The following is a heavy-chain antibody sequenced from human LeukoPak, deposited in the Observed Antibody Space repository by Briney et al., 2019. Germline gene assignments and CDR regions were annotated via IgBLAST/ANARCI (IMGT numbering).Heavy chain of an antibody. CDR2: ISWNSGSI. D-gene: IGHD6-13*01. V-gene: IGHV3-9*01. Sequence: PGRSLRLSCAASGFTFDDYAMHWVRQAPGKGLEWVSGISWNSGSIGYAGSVKGRFTISRDNAKNTLYLQMNSLRAEDTAVYYCAGHHQAYSRTYWGQGTLVTVSS. J-gene: IGHJ4*02. CDR1: GFTFDDYA. CDR3: AGHHQAYSRTY.